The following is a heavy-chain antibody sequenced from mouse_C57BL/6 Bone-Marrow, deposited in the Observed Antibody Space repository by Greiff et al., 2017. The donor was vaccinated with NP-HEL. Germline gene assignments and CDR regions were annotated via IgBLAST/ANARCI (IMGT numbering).Heavy chain of an antibody. CDR3: AREGGNWFAY. CDR2: ISSGSSTI. V-gene: IGHV5-17*01. CDR1: GFTFSDYG. J-gene: IGHJ3*01. D-gene: IGHD2-1*01. Sequence: EVQRVESGGGLVKPGGSLKLSCAASGFTFSDYGMHWVRQAPEKGLAWVAYISSGSSTIYYADTVKGRFTISRDNAKNTLFLQITSLRSEDTAMYYCAREGGNWFAYWGQGTLVTVSA.